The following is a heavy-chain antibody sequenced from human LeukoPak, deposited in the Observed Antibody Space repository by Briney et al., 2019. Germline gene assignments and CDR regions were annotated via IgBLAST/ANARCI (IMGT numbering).Heavy chain of an antibody. CDR3: AAQWFGEHYVDY. D-gene: IGHD3-10*01. CDR1: GGSFSGYY. CDR2: INHSGST. J-gene: IGHJ4*02. Sequence: SETLSLTCAVYGGSFSGYYWSWIRQPPGKGLEWIGEINHSGSTNYNPSLKSRVTISVDTSKNQFSLKLSSVTAADTAVYCCAAQWFGEHYVDYWGQGTLVTVSS. V-gene: IGHV4-34*01.